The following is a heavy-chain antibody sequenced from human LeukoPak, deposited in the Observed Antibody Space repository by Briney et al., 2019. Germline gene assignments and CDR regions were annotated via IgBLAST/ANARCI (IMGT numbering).Heavy chain of an antibody. D-gene: IGHD4-23*01. V-gene: IGHV1-69*13. Sequence: ASVKVSCKASGGTFSSYAISWVRRAPGQGLEWMGGIIPIFGTANYAQKFQGRVTITADESTSTAYMELSSLRSEDTAVYYCARPASIGVVTPYYYMDVWGKGTTVTVSS. CDR1: GGTFSSYA. J-gene: IGHJ6*03. CDR2: IIPIFGTA. CDR3: ARPASIGVVTPYYYMDV.